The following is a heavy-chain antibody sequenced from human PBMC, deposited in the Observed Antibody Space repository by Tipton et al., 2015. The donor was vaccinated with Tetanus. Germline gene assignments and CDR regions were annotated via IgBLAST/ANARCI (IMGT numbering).Heavy chain of an antibody. Sequence: QLVQSGGGLIQPGGSLRLSCAASGVTVSGNYMSWIRQPPGKDLEWIGSIYRRETTYYNPSLKSRVTVSIDMSKNQFSLKLSSLTAADTAVYYCVRPINHGFDMWGQGTMVIVS. D-gene: IGHD1-14*01. CDR2: IYRRETT. CDR3: VRPINHGFDM. V-gene: IGHV4-59*04. J-gene: IGHJ3*02. CDR1: GVTVSGNY.